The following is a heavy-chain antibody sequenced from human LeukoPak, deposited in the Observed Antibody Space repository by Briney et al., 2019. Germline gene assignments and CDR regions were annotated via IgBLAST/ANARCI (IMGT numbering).Heavy chain of an antibody. CDR1: GFTFSSYS. CDR2: ISSSSSYI. Sequence: PGGSLRLSCAASGFTFSSYSMNWVRQAPGKGLEWVSSISSSSSYIYYADSVKGRFTISRDNAKNTPYLQMNSLRAEDTAVYYCAKVGMVRGRSAFDIWGQGTMVTVSS. V-gene: IGHV3-21*04. D-gene: IGHD3-10*01. J-gene: IGHJ3*02. CDR3: AKVGMVRGRSAFDI.